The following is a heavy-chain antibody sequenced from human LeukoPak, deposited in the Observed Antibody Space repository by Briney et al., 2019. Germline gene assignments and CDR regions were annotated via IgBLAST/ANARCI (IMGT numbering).Heavy chain of an antibody. J-gene: IGHJ4*02. Sequence: PGGSLRLCCAASGCTFSDYYMSWIRQAPGKGLEWVSYISSSGTTIYYADSVKGRFTISRDNAKNSLYLQMNSLRAEDTAVYYCARRRDSGSLQHFDYWGQGTLVTVSS. CDR3: ARRRDSGSLQHFDY. CDR1: GCTFSDYY. V-gene: IGHV3-11*01. CDR2: ISSSGTTI. D-gene: IGHD1-26*01.